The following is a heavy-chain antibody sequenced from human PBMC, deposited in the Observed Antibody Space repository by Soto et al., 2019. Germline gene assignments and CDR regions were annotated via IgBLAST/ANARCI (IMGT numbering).Heavy chain of an antibody. J-gene: IGHJ5*02. CDR1: GFTFGKYW. CDR2: IKQDGSEK. CDR3: AREEESVGSPPSGFHP. D-gene: IGHD3-10*01. Sequence: GGSLRLSRVGSGFTFGKYWMDWLRQTPGKGLEWVANIKQDGSEKFYVDSVRGRFTISRDNAKNSVYLEMNRLRDEDTGVYYCAREEESVGSPPSGFHPWGQGVQVTVSS. V-gene: IGHV3-7*03.